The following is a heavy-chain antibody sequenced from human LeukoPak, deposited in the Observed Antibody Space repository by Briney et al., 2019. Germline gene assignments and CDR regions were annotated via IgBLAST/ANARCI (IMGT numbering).Heavy chain of an antibody. J-gene: IGHJ4*02. V-gene: IGHV3-11*01. D-gene: IGHD6-13*01. CDR3: ARELTGSRWQFDY. Sequence: GVSLRLSCAASGFTFSDYYMSWVRQPPGKGLEWVSYISRGGSTIYYADSVKGRFTISRDNAENSLYLQLNSLRAEDTAVYYCARELTGSRWQFDYWGQGTLVTVSS. CDR1: GFTFSDYY. CDR2: ISRGGSTI.